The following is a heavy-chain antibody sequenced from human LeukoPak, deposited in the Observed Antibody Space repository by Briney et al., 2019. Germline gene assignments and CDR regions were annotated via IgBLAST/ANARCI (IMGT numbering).Heavy chain of an antibody. D-gene: IGHD3-22*01. CDR3: AKDGGGYDTSGYYYGDY. J-gene: IGHJ4*02. CDR2: ISGSGDNT. Sequence: GGSLRLSCVASGFTFSGYGMGWVRQAPGKGLEWVSAISGSGDNTFYADSVKGRFTISRDNSKNTMYLQMDSLRADDTAVYYCAKDGGGYDTSGYYYGDYWGQGTLVTVSS. V-gene: IGHV3-23*01. CDR1: GFTFSGYG.